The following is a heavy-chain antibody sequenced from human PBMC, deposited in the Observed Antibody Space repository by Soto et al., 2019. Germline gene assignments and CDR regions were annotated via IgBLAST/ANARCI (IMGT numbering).Heavy chain of an antibody. CDR3: GKVLVGATGHTDSDS. CDR2: IDYNGVT. D-gene: IGHD2-15*01. CDR1: GGSIYRSGYY. J-gene: IGHJ4*02. Sequence: SETLSLTCTVSGGSIYRSGYYWGWIRQPPGRGLEWIGNIDYNGVTYSNPSLKSRVTISSDTSKNQFSLKLTSVTAADTALYYCGKVLVGATGHTDSDSWGPGTLVTVSS. V-gene: IGHV4-39*01.